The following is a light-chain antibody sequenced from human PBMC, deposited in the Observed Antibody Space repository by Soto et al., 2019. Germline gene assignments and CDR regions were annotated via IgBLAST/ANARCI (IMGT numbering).Light chain of an antibody. CDR3: QHYNNWPLT. CDR2: GAS. V-gene: IGKV3-15*01. Sequence: EIVRTQSPATLSVSPGERATLSCRASQSVSRNLAWYQQTPGQTPRLLIYGASTRATGIPARYSGSGSGTEFTLPITSLQSEDFALYYCQHYNNWPLTFGGGTKVDIK. CDR1: QSVSRN. J-gene: IGKJ4*01.